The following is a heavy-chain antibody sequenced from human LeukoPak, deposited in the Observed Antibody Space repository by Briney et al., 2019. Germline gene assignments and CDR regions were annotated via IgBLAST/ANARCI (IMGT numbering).Heavy chain of an antibody. J-gene: IGHJ6*02. CDR2: IIPIFGTA. V-gene: IGHV1-69*13. D-gene: IGHD2-2*01. Sequence: SVKVSCKASGGTFSSYAISWVRQAPGQGLEWMGGIIPIFGTANYAQKFQGRVTITADESTSTAYMELSSLRSEDTAVYYCARAPLRADIVVVPAATPYYYYYGMDVWGQGTTVTVSS. CDR1: GGTFSSYA. CDR3: ARAPLRADIVVVPAATPYYYYYGMDV.